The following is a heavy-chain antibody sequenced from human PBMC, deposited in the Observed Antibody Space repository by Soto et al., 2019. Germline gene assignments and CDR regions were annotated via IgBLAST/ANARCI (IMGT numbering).Heavy chain of an antibody. V-gene: IGHV1-69*04. CDR2: IIPILGIA. CDR1: GGTFSSYT. J-gene: IGHJ3*02. D-gene: IGHD1-1*01. Sequence: GASVKVSCKASGGTFSSYTISWVRQAPGQGLEWMGRIIPILGIANYAQKFQGRVTITADKSTSTAYMELSSLRSEDAAVYYCARDRWKDAFDIWGQGTMVTVSS. CDR3: ARDRWKDAFDI.